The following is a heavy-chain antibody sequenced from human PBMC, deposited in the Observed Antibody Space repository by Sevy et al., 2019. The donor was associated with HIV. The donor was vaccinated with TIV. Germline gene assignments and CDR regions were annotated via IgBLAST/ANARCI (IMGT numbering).Heavy chain of an antibody. J-gene: IGHJ5*02. Sequence: GGSLRLSCAAPGFTFSSYAMSWVRQAPGKGLEWVSAISGSGGSTYYADSVKGRFTISRDNSKNTLYLQMNSLRAEDTAVYYCAKWSLGSGYSRYNWFDPWGQGTLVTVSS. D-gene: IGHD3-3*01. CDR2: ISGSGGST. V-gene: IGHV3-23*01. CDR1: GFTFSSYA. CDR3: AKWSLGSGYSRYNWFDP.